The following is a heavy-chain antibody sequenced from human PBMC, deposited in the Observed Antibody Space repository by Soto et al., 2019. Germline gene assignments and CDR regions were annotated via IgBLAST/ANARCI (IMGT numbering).Heavy chain of an antibody. CDR3: ARHLAYYYGSGSFAVYYYGMDV. Sequence: SETLSLTCAVSGGSISTSNWWSWVRQPPGKGLEWIGEVYRTGSTNYNPSLESRLTISVDKSKNQLSLKLSSMTAADTAVYYCARHLAYYYGSGSFAVYYYGMDVWGQGTTVS. V-gene: IGHV4-4*02. CDR1: GGSISTSNW. J-gene: IGHJ6*02. D-gene: IGHD3-10*01. CDR2: VYRTGST.